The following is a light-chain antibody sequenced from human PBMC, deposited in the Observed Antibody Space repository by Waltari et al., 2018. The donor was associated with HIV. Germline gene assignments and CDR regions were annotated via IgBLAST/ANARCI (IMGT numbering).Light chain of an antibody. CDR1: SSDVGRYNR. J-gene: IGLJ1*01. Sequence: QPALTQPPSVSGSPGQSVTISCTGTSSDVGRYNRVSWYQQFPGTPPKLMIYEVRNRPSGVPDRFSGSKSGNTASLTISGLQAEDEADYYCNSYTSSDSFVFGTGTKVNVL. CDR3: NSYTSSDSFV. V-gene: IGLV2-18*02. CDR2: EVR.